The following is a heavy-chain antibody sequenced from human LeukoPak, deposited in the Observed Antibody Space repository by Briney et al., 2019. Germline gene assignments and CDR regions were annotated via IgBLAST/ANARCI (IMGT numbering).Heavy chain of an antibody. Sequence: SETLSLTCTVSGGSISSSSYYWGWIRQPPGKGLEWIGSIYYSGSTYYNPSLKSRVTISVDTSKNQFSLKLSSVTAADTAVYYCARARRLWEFDYWGQGTLVTVSS. CDR3: ARARRLWEFDY. D-gene: IGHD1-26*01. CDR1: GGSISSSSYY. V-gene: IGHV4-39*01. J-gene: IGHJ4*02. CDR2: IYYSGST.